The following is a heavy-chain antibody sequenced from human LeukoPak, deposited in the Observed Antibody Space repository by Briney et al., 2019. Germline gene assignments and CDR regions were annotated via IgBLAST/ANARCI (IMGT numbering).Heavy chain of an antibody. V-gene: IGHV3-23*01. J-gene: IGHJ4*02. D-gene: IGHD3-9*01. Sequence: GGSLRLSCAASGFTFSSYEMNWVRQAPGKGLEWVSAISGSGGSTYYADSVKGRFTISRDNSKNTLYLQMNSLRAEDTAVYYCAKDRKFDWLSPTTFDYWGQGTLVTVSS. CDR1: GFTFSSYE. CDR2: ISGSGGST. CDR3: AKDRKFDWLSPTTFDY.